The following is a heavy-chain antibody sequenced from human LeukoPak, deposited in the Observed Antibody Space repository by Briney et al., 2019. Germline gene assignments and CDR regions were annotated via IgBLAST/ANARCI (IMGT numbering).Heavy chain of an antibody. J-gene: IGHJ4*02. Sequence: SVKVSCKASGGTFSSYAISWVRQAPGQGLEWMGRIIPIFGTANYAQKFQSRVTITADESTSTAYMELSSLRSEDTAVYYCASSKRWSGYYLSAGDYWGQGTLVTVSS. V-gene: IGHV1-69*13. D-gene: IGHD3-3*01. CDR2: IIPIFGTA. CDR1: GGTFSSYA. CDR3: ASSKRWSGYYLSAGDY.